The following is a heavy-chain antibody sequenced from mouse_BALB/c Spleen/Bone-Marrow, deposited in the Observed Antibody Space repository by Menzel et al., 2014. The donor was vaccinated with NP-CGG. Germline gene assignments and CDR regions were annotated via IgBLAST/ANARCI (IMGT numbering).Heavy chain of an antibody. CDR1: GYTFTSYY. CDR3: TRSRRAMDY. CDR2: INPSNGGT. J-gene: IGHJ4*01. V-gene: IGHV1S81*02. D-gene: IGHD2-12*01. Sequence: VQLQQSGAELVKPGASVKLSCKASGYTFTSYYIYWVKQRPGQGLEWIGEINPSNGGTSFNEKFKSKATLTVDKSSSTAYMQLSSLTSEDSAVYYCTRSRRAMDYWGQGTSVTVSS.